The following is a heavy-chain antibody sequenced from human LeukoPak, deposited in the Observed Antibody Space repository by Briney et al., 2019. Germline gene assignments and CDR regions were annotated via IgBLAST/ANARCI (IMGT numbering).Heavy chain of an antibody. V-gene: IGHV4-39*07. D-gene: IGHD5-18*01. J-gene: IGHJ4*02. Sequence: SSETLSLTCTVSGGSISSSDYYWGWIRQPPGKGLEWIGSIYYSVTTYYNPSLKSRVTISVDTSKNQFSLKLSSVTAADTAVYYCARDPRYSYGYFFDYWGQGTLVTVSS. CDR3: ARDPRYSYGYFFDY. CDR2: IYYSVTT. CDR1: GGSISSSDYY.